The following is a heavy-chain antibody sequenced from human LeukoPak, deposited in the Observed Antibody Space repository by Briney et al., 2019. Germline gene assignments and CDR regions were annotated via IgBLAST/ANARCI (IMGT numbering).Heavy chain of an antibody. V-gene: IGHV1-18*01. J-gene: IGHJ4*02. Sequence: ASVKVSCKASGYTFTSYGISWVRQAPGQGLEWMGWISAYNGNTNYAQKFQVRVTMTTDTSTSTAYMELRSLRSDDTAIYYCARDYDILTGYYKEAWWAELDYWGQGTLVTVSS. CDR2: ISAYNGNT. CDR1: GYTFTSYG. D-gene: IGHD3-9*01. CDR3: ARDYDILTGYYKEAWWAELDY.